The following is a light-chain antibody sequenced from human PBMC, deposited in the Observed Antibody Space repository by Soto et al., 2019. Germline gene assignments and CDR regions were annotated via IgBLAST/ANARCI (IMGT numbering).Light chain of an antibody. CDR3: QQYGSSPRLT. Sequence: EIVLTQSPGTLSLSPGERATLSCRASQSVSSSYLAWYQQKPGQAHRLIIYGASSRATGIPDRFSGSGSATDFTLTISRLEPEDFAVYYCQQYGSSPRLTFGGETKVEIK. J-gene: IGKJ4*01. V-gene: IGKV3-20*01. CDR2: GAS. CDR1: QSVSSSY.